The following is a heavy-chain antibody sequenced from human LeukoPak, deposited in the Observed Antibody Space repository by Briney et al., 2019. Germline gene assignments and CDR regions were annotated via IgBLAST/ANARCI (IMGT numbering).Heavy chain of an antibody. CDR2: IYYSGST. V-gene: IGHV4-59*08. CDR1: GGSISSYY. D-gene: IGHD6-19*01. Sequence: PSETLSLTCTVSGGSISSYYWSWIRQPPGKGLEWIGYIYYSGSTNYNPSLKSRVTISVDTSKNQFSLKLSSVTAADTAVYYCARHGWALGMGRWLATRYFDLWGRGTLVTVSS. J-gene: IGHJ2*01. CDR3: ARHGWALGMGRWLATRYFDL.